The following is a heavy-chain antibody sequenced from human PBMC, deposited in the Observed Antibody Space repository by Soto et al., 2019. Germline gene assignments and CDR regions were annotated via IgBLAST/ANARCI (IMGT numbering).Heavy chain of an antibody. CDR3: ARDYFSWGFDY. J-gene: IGHJ4*02. CDR1: GFTFSRYG. CDR2: ILKDGSGK. D-gene: IGHD3-16*01. V-gene: IGHV3-33*01. Sequence: QVQLVESGGGVDQPGTSLRLSCAASGFTFSRYGMHWVRQAPGKGLEWVAVILKDGSGKNYADPVKGRFTISRDNSKNTVSVQMNSLRAEDTAVYYCARDYFSWGFDYWGQGTQVTVSS.